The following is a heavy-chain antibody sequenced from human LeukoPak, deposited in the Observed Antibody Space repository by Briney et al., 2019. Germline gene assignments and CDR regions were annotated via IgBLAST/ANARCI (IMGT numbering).Heavy chain of an antibody. D-gene: IGHD5-24*01. CDR2: INPSGGST. Sequence: GASVKVSCKASGYTFTSYYMHWVRQAPGQGLEWMGIINPSGGSTSYAQKFQGRVTMTRDMSTSTVYMELSSLRSEDTAVYYCARNPNDDTATDGYYYYYMDVWGKGTTVTVSS. J-gene: IGHJ6*03. V-gene: IGHV1-46*01. CDR3: ARNPNDDTATDGYYYYYMDV. CDR1: GYTFTSYY.